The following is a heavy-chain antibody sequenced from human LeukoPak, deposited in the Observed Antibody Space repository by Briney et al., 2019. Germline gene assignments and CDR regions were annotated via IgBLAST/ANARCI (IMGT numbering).Heavy chain of an antibody. D-gene: IGHD4-17*01. CDR3: ARDISSGKFDYGDYEWFDP. V-gene: IGHV4-39*07. J-gene: IGHJ5*02. Sequence: SETLSLTCTVSGGSISSSSYYWGWIRQPPGKGLDWIGSIYYSGSTYYNPSLKSRVTISVDTSKNQFSLKLSSVTAADTAVYYCARDISSGKFDYGDYEWFDPWGQGTLVTVSS. CDR2: IYYSGST. CDR1: GGSISSSSYY.